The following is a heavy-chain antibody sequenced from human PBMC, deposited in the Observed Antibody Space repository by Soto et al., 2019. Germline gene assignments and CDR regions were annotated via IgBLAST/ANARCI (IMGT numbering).Heavy chain of an antibody. J-gene: IGHJ5*02. CDR2: IAYDGVNK. V-gene: IGHV3-30-3*01. CDR1: GFSFDSYA. D-gene: IGHD3-3*01. Sequence: GGSLRLSCAASGFSFDSYAMHWVRQAPGKLEWLTIIAYDGVNKFYADSVKGRFTISRDNAKNTLYLQMNSLRAVDTAVYYCAKGSRELRFLEWYNWFDPWGQGTLVTVSS. CDR3: AKGSRELRFLEWYNWFDP.